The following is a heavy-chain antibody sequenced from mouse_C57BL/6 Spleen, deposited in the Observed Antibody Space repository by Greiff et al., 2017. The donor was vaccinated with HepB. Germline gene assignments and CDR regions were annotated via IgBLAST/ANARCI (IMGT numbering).Heavy chain of an antibody. CDR3: ARHDHGGDFDY. V-gene: IGHV5-6*02. CDR2: ISSGGSYT. Sequence: DVMLVESGGDLVKPGGSLKLSCAASGFTFSSYGMSWVRQTPDKRLEWVATISSGGSYTYYPDSVKGRFTISRDNAKNTLYLQMSSLKSEDTAMYYCARHDHGGDFDYWGQGTTLTVSS. J-gene: IGHJ2*01. CDR1: GFTFSSYG.